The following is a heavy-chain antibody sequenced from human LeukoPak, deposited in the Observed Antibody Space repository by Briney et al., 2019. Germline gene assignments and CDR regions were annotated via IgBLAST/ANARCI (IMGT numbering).Heavy chain of an antibody. D-gene: IGHD3-3*01. CDR3: ATGVVTLGAFDI. J-gene: IGHJ3*02. V-gene: IGHV4-59*12. CDR1: GGSISSYY. Sequence: PSETLSLTCTVSGGSISSYYWSWIRQPPGKGLEWIGYIYYSGSTNYNPSLKSRVTISVDTSKNQFSLKLSSVTAADTAVYYCATGVVTLGAFDIWGQGTMVTVSS. CDR2: IYYSGST.